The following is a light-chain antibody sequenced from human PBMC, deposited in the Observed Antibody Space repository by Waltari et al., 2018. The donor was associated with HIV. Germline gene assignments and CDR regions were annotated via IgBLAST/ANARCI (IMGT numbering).Light chain of an antibody. CDR1: NSNIGNNY. Sequence: QSVLTQPPSVSAAAGQKVTISCSGSNSNIGNNYVSWYQQLPGTAPKLLIYDNNNRPSVMPDGFSGSKSGTSATLGITGLQTGDEADYYCGTWDTSLSAGVFGTGTKVTVV. CDR2: DNN. V-gene: IGLV1-51*01. J-gene: IGLJ1*01. CDR3: GTWDTSLSAGV.